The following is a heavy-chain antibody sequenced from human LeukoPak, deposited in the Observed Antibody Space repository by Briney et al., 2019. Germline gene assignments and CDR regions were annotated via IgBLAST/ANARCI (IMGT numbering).Heavy chain of an antibody. CDR2: ISYDGSNK. Sequence: GGSLRLSCAASGFIFSSYAMHWVRQAPGKGLEWVTVISYDGSNKYYADSVKGRFTISRDNSKNTLYLQMNSLRVEDTAVYYCARDCGSGSYYNGGINWFDPWGQGTLVTVSS. CDR1: GFIFSSYA. J-gene: IGHJ5*02. CDR3: ARDCGSGSYYNGGINWFDP. D-gene: IGHD3-10*01. V-gene: IGHV3-30-3*01.